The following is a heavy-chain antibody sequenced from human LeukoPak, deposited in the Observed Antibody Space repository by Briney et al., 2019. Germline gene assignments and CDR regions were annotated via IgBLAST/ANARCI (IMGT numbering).Heavy chain of an antibody. J-gene: IGHJ4*02. CDR3: TAGLYDSGAFHH. D-gene: IGHD3-10*01. CDR1: GFIFTNAW. Sequence: SGGSLRLSCTASGFIFTNAWVTWVRQAPGKGLEWVGRDRGTKDYAAPVKDRFSISRDNSKNTLYMVMINLKTEDTAVYYCTAGLYDSGAFHHWGQGTLVTVSS. V-gene: IGHV3-23*01. CDR2: DRGTK.